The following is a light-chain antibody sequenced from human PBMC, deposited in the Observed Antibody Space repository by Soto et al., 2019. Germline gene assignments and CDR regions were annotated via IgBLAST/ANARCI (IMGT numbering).Light chain of an antibody. CDR3: QQYGISPYT. CDR2: DAS. CDR1: QSVSSSN. Sequence: IVLTQSPGTLSLSPGERATLSCRASQSVSSSNLAWYQQKPGQAPRLLIYDASTRATGIPDRFSGSGSGTDFTLSISRLEPEDCAVYYCQQYGISPYTFGQGTKLEIK. J-gene: IGKJ2*01. V-gene: IGKV3-20*01.